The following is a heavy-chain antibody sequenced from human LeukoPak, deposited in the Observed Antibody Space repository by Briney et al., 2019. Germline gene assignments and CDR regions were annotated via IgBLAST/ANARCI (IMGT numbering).Heavy chain of an antibody. V-gene: IGHV3-73*01. CDR2: IRSKANSYAT. Sequence: GGSLKLSCAASGFTFSGSAMHWVRQASGKGLEWVGRIRSKANSYATAYAASVKGRFTISRDDSKNTAYLQMNSLKTEDTAVYYCTTTPLGDYWGQGTLVTASS. D-gene: IGHD2-15*01. CDR1: GFTFSGSA. CDR3: TTTPLGDY. J-gene: IGHJ4*02.